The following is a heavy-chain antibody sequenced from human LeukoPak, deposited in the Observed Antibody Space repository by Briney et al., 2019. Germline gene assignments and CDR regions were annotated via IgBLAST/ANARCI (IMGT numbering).Heavy chain of an antibody. V-gene: IGHV3-48*04. D-gene: IGHD3-16*01. J-gene: IGHJ4*02. CDR2: ISSTSSAI. CDR1: GFKFSSFS. Sequence: GGSLRLSCTASGFKFSSFSMNWARQAPGKGLEWLSYISSTSSAIYYADSVKGRFTITRDNAKNSLYLQMDSLRAEDTAIYYCARVIGSYGDSAYWGQGTLVTVSS. CDR3: ARVIGSYGDSAY.